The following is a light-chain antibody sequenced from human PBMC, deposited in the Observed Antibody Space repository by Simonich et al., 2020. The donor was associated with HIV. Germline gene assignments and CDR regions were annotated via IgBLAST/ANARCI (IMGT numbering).Light chain of an antibody. J-gene: IGKJ1*01. V-gene: IGKV4-1*01. CDR3: QQYYSTLWT. CDR1: QSVLYSSNNKNY. Sequence: IVMTQSPDSLAVSLGGRATITCKSSQSVLYSSNNKNYLAWYQQKPGLPPKLLIYWAATRESGVPDRFSGSGSGTDFTLTISSLQAEDVAVYYCQQYYSTLWTFGQGTKVEIK. CDR2: WAA.